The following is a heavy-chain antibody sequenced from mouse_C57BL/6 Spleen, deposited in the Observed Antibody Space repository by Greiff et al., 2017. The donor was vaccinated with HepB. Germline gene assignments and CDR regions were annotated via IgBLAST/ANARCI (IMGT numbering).Heavy chain of an antibody. Sequence: EVKLMESEGGLVQPGRSMKLSCTASGFTFSDYYMAWVRQVPEKGLEWVANINYDGSSTYYLDSLKSRFIISRDNAKNILYLQMSSLKSEDTATYYCARRRTTAYWYFDVWGTGTTVTVSS. CDR1: GFTFSDYY. J-gene: IGHJ1*03. CDR2: INYDGSST. D-gene: IGHD1-2*01. V-gene: IGHV5-16*01. CDR3: ARRRTTAYWYFDV.